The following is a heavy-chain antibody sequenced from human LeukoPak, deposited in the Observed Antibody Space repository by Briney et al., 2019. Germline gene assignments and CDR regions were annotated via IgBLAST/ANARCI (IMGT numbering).Heavy chain of an antibody. D-gene: IGHD6-19*01. CDR3: ATTGYSSGWYEDYYYYYYMDV. V-gene: IGHV4-38-2*02. J-gene: IGHJ6*03. CDR1: GYSISSGYY. Sequence: SETLSLTCTVSGYSISSGYYWGWIRQPPGKGLEWIGSMYHSGSTYYNPSLKSRVTISIDTSKNQFSLKLSSVTAADTAVYYCATTGYSSGWYEDYYYYYYMDVWGKGTTVTVSS. CDR2: MYHSGST.